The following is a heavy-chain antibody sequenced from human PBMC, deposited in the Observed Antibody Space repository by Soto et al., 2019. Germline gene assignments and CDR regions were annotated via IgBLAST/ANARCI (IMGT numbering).Heavy chain of an antibody. CDR2: IGTYHGNT. V-gene: IGHV1-18*01. CDR3: ARDNPDAYDI. J-gene: IGHJ3*02. Sequence: QVQLVQSGAEVKKPGASVKVSCKASGYAFTSFGITWVRQAPGQGLEWMGWIGTYHGNTNYAQKLQGRVTMTRDTPTTPANMDLRTLTSADTAVYYWARDNPDAYDIWAKGQWSPSLQ. CDR1: GYAFTSFG.